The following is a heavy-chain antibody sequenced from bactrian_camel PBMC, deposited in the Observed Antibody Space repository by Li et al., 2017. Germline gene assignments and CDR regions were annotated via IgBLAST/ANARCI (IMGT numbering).Heavy chain of an antibody. CDR2: IDRDGRA. J-gene: IGHJ4*01. Sequence: VQLVESGGGSVQAGESRRLSCVTSGYTSTTSCVAWVRQAPGKQREGVVSIDRDGRATYADSVKGRFTISLEDAKSTVFLQMNSLKSEDTAVYYCAAAAFGSDCGRQDEYRSWGQGTQVTVS. CDR3: AAAAFGSDCGRQDEYRS. D-gene: IGHD1*01. V-gene: IGHV3S53*01. CDR1: GYTSTTSC.